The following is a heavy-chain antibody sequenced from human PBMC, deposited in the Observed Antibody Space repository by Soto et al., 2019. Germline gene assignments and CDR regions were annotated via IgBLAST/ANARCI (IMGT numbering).Heavy chain of an antibody. CDR1: GFTLSSYS. CDR2: VSGSSTYI. Sequence: PGGSLRLSCAASGFTLSSYSMNWVRQAPGKGLEWVSSVSGSSTYIYYADSVKGRFTISSDNAKNSVSLQMNFLRADDTAVYYCTRAEGGHSLSWFDPWGPGILVTVSS. J-gene: IGHJ5*02. D-gene: IGHD5-18*01. V-gene: IGHV3-21*01. CDR3: TRAEGGHSLSWFDP.